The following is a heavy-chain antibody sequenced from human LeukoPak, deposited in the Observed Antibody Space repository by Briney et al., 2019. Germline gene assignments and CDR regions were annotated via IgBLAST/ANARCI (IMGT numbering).Heavy chain of an antibody. D-gene: IGHD6-19*01. V-gene: IGHV6-1*01. CDR3: ARDRLGIAVAGTFSRYYYYGMDV. J-gene: IGHJ6*02. Sequence: SQTLSLTCAISGDSVSSNSAAWNWIRQSPSRGLEWLGRTYYRSKWYNDYAVSVKSRITINPDTSKNQFSLQLNSVTPEDTAVYYCARDRLGIAVAGTFSRYYYYGMDVWGQGTTVTVFS. CDR2: TYYRSKWYN. CDR1: GDSVSSNSAA.